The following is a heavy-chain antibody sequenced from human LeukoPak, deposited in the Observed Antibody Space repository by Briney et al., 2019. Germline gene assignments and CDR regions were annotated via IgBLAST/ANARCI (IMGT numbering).Heavy chain of an antibody. CDR3: ATLFGELSTFYFDY. CDR2: FDPEDGET. Sequence: ASVKVSFKVSGYTLTELSRHWVRQAPGKGLEWMGGFDPEDGETIYAQKFQGRVTMTEDTSTDTAYMELSSLRSEDTAVYYCATLFGELSTFYFDYWGQGTLVTVSS. J-gene: IGHJ4*02. D-gene: IGHD3-10*02. V-gene: IGHV1-24*01. CDR1: GYTLTELS.